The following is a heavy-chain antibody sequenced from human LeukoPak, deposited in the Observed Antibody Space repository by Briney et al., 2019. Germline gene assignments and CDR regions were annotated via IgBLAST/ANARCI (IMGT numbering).Heavy chain of an antibody. CDR3: AREEGYCSGGSCYGAAFHI. V-gene: IGHV1-2*02. J-gene: IGHJ3*02. Sequence: ASVKVSCKASGYTFTGYYMHWVRQAPGQGLEWMGWINPNTGGTNYAQKFQGRVTMTRDTSISTAYMELSRLRSDDTAVYYCAREEGYCSGGSCYGAAFHIWGQGAMVTVSS. D-gene: IGHD2-15*01. CDR2: INPNTGGT. CDR1: GYTFTGYY.